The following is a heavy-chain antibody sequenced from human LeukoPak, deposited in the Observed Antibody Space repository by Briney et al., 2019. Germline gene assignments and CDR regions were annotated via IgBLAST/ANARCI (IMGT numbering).Heavy chain of an antibody. CDR3: ARGGSGWPFDH. CDR2: INHSGST. V-gene: IGHV4-34*01. J-gene: IGHJ4*02. Sequence: SETLSLTCAVYGGSFSGYYWSWIRQPPGKGLEWIGEINHSGSTNYNPSPKSRVAISVDTSKNQFSLRLISVTAADTAVYYCARGGSGWPFDHWGQGTLVTVSS. D-gene: IGHD6-19*01. CDR1: GGSFSGYY.